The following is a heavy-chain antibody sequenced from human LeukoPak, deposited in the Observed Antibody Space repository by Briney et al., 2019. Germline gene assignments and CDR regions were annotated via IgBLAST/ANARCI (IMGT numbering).Heavy chain of an antibody. J-gene: IGHJ3*02. CDR3: ARDLQQLVVNDAFDI. CDR1: GFTFEIYA. V-gene: IGHV3-9*01. CDR2: ISWNGGII. D-gene: IGHD6-6*01. Sequence: TGGSLRLSCAASGFTFEIYAMRWVRKGPGEGLGWVSGISWNGGIIGYADSVKGRFTISRDSATNSLYLQMNSLRAEDTAVYYCARDLQQLVVNDAFDIWGQGTMVTVSS.